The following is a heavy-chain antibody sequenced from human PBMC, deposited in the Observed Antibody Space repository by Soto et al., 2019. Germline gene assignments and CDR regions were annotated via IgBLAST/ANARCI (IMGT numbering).Heavy chain of an antibody. J-gene: IGHJ4*02. CDR3: ARTVATSIDY. CDR2: IYYSGST. Sequence: SETLSLTCTVSGGSISSYYWNWIRQPPGKGLEWIGYIYYSGSTNYNPSLKSRVSISVDTSKNQFSLKLSSVTAADTAVYYCARTVATSIDYWGQGTLVTVSS. CDR1: GGSISSYY. V-gene: IGHV4-59*01. D-gene: IGHD5-12*01.